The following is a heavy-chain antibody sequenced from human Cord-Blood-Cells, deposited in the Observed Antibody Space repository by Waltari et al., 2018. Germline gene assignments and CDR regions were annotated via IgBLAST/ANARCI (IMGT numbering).Heavy chain of an antibody. Sequence: QVQLVQSGAEVKKPGASVKVSCKASGYTFTGYYMHWVRQAPGQGLEWMGGIKPNRGGTNYAQTLQGRVTMTRDTSISTAYMELSRLRSDDTAVYYCARAIVGATYNWFDPWGQGTLVTVSS. D-gene: IGHD1-26*01. CDR1: GYTFTGYY. CDR2: IKPNRGGT. J-gene: IGHJ5*02. V-gene: IGHV1-2*02. CDR3: ARAIVGATYNWFDP.